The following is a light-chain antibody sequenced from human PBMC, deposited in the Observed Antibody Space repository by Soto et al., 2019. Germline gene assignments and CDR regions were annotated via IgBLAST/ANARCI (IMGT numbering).Light chain of an antibody. J-gene: IGKJ5*01. CDR3: QQRHSYPIT. V-gene: IGKV1-9*01. Sequence: DIQLTQSPSFLSASAGDRVTVTCRASQGISDYLAWYQQKPGKAPKLLIHTASTLQSGVPSRFSGSGSGTEFTLTISSLQPEDFATYYCQQRHSYPITFGQGTRLEIK. CDR1: QGISDY. CDR2: TAS.